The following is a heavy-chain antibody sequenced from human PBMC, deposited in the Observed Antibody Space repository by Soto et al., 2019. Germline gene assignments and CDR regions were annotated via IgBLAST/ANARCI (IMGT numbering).Heavy chain of an antibody. D-gene: IGHD1-1*01. Sequence: QVQLQESGPGLVKPSQTLSLTCTFSGGSISSGDYYWSWIRQPPGKRLESIGYIYYSGSTYYNPSIRSRVTISVDTSKNQFSLKLSSVTAADTAVYYCARVDNWSDLPYYYYGMDVWGQGTTVTVSS. J-gene: IGHJ6*02. CDR2: IYYSGST. CDR1: GGSISSGDYY. CDR3: ARVDNWSDLPYYYYGMDV. V-gene: IGHV4-30-4*01.